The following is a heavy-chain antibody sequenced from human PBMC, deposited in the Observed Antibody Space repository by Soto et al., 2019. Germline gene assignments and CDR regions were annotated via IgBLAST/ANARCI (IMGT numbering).Heavy chain of an antibody. V-gene: IGHV3-33*01. Sequence: GGSLRLSCVASGFTFSSYGMHWVRQAPGKGLEWVAVIWYDGSNKYYADSVKGRFTISRDNSKNTLYLQMNSLRAEDTAVYYCARELYSSSSHYYYGMDVWGQGTTVTVSS. D-gene: IGHD6-6*01. J-gene: IGHJ6*02. CDR3: ARELYSSSSHYYYGMDV. CDR1: GFTFSSYG. CDR2: IWYDGSNK.